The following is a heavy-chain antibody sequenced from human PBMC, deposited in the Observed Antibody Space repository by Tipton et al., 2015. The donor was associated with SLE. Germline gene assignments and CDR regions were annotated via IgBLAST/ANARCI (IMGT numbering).Heavy chain of an antibody. CDR2: IYYSGST. CDR1: GGSISSSNW. D-gene: IGHD6-19*01. Sequence: TLSLTCAVSGGSISSSNWWSWVRQPPGKGLEWIGEIYYSGSTYYNPSLKSRVTISVDTSKNQFSLKLSSVTAADTAVYYCARDRWGRYSSGWNWFDPWGQGTLVTVSS. CDR3: ARDRWGRYSSGWNWFDP. V-gene: IGHV4-4*02. J-gene: IGHJ5*02.